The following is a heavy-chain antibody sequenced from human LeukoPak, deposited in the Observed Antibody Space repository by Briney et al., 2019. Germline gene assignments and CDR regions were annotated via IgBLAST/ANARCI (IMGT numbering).Heavy chain of an antibody. Sequence: GGSLRLSCAASGFTFSSYAMSWVRQAPGKGLEWVSAISDSGGNTYYADSVKGRFTISRDNSKNTLYLQMNSLRAEDTAVYYCAKTKRQQLVSVALFDYWGQGTLVTVSS. CDR2: ISDSGGNT. D-gene: IGHD6-13*01. J-gene: IGHJ4*02. CDR3: AKTKRQQLVSVALFDY. CDR1: GFTFSSYA. V-gene: IGHV3-23*01.